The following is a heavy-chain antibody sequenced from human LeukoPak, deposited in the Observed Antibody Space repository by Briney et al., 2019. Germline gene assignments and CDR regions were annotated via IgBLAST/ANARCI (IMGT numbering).Heavy chain of an antibody. CDR2: INQDGTEK. Sequence: GGSLRLSCAASGFTFSSYWMSWVRQAPGEGLEWVAKINQDGTEKAYVDSVRGRFTISRDNAKNSLFLQMSSLSAEDTAVYYCARGPLIAAAGTWWGQGTLVTVSS. V-gene: IGHV3-7*03. D-gene: IGHD6-13*01. CDR1: GFTFSSYW. CDR3: ARGPLIAAAGTW. J-gene: IGHJ4*02.